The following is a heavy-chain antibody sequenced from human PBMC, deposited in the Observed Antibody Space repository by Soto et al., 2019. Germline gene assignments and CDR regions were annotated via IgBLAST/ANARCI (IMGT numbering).Heavy chain of an antibody. D-gene: IGHD1-26*01. CDR2: IYAGDSDT. CDR3: ARSRSRLSWFDP. CDR1: GYNFINYW. J-gene: IGHJ5*02. Sequence: GESLKISCKGSGYNFINYWIGWVRQMPGKGLEWMGIIYAGDSDTRYSPSFQGQVTISVDKSISTAYLQWSSLKASDTAMYFCARSRSRLSWFDPWGLGTLVPVSS. V-gene: IGHV5-51*01.